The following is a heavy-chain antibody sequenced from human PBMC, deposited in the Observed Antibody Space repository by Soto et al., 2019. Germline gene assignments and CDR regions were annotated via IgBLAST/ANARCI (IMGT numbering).Heavy chain of an antibody. J-gene: IGHJ5*01. Sequence: VQLVQSGAEVRKPGTSVRVSCETSGDTFNSHTINWLRQAPGQGLEWMGGIIPVFGSPTYAQKFQARLTITADTSKQTAYMELSCRTSDDTAFYVCARDITGTNNGVDSWGQGTLVTVSS. CDR2: IIPVFGSP. CDR3: ARDITGTNNGVDS. D-gene: IGHD1-20*01. V-gene: IGHV1-69*06. CDR1: GDTFNSHT.